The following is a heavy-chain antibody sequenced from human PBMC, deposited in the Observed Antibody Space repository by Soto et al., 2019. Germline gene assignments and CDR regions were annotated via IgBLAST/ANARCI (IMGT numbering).Heavy chain of an antibody. CDR2: ISYDGSNK. J-gene: IGHJ6*02. D-gene: IGHD3-10*01. CDR3: AKVRDKDVLLWFGELLHYYYYYGMDV. Sequence: PGWSLRLSFAASGFTFSSYGLHLVRQAPGKGLEWVAVISYDGSNKYYADSVKGRFTISRDNSKNTLYLQMNSLRAEDTAVYYCAKVRDKDVLLWFGELLHYYYYYGMDVWGQGTTVTVSS. CDR1: GFTFSSYG. V-gene: IGHV3-30*18.